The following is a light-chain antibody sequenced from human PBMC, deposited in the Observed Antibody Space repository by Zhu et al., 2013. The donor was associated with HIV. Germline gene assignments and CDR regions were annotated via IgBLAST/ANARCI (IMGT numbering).Light chain of an antibody. Sequence: DIVLTQSPAILSLSPGEGATFSCRASQSVSRYLAWYQQKSGQAPRLLIYDASNRATGIPARFSGSGSGTDFTLTISSLEPEDFAVYFCQQRSDRPPWTFGQGTKVEI. CDR3: QQRSDRPPWT. V-gene: IGKV3-11*01. CDR1: QSVSRY. CDR2: DAS. J-gene: IGKJ1*01.